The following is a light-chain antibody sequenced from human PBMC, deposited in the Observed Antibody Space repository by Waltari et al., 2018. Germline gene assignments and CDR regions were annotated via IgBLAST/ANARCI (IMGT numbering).Light chain of an antibody. J-gene: IGLJ2*01. Sequence: QSVLAQPPSVSGAPGQRVTISCTGSSSNIGAGYDVHWSQQLPGTAPKLLIYGKSNRPSGVPDRFSGSKSGTSASLAITGLRAEDEADYYCQSYDTSLSEVVFGGGTKLTVL. CDR2: GKS. CDR1: SSNIGAGYD. CDR3: QSYDTSLSEVV. V-gene: IGLV1-40*01.